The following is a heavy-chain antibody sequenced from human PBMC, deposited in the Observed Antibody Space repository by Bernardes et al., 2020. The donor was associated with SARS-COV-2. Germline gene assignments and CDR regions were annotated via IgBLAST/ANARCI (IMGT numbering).Heavy chain of an antibody. J-gene: IGHJ4*02. CDR1: GFTFRTYW. CDR2: LNEDASIT. D-gene: IGHD2-15*01. CDR3: VRDLAGGSGS. V-gene: IGHV3-74*01. Sequence: VGSLRLSCVVSGFTFRTYWMHWVRQAPGKGLEWVSRLNEDASITTYADSVKGRFTISRDNAKNTLYLQMHSLRVEDTATYYCVRDLAGGSGSWGQGTLVTVSS.